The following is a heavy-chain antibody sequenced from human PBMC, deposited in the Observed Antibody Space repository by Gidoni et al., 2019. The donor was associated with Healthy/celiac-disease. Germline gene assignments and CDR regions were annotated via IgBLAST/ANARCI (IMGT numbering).Heavy chain of an antibody. CDR3: TTTLSDIVVVPAAGDFDY. J-gene: IGHJ4*02. V-gene: IGHV3-15*07. CDR1: GFTFSNAW. Sequence: EVQLVESGGGLVKPGGSLRLSCAASGFTFSNAWMNWVRQAPGKGLEWVGRIKSKTDGGTTDYAAPVKGRFTISRDDSKNTLYLQMNSLKTEDTAVYYCTTTLSDIVVVPAAGDFDYWGQGTLVTVSS. D-gene: IGHD2-2*01. CDR2: IKSKTDGGTT.